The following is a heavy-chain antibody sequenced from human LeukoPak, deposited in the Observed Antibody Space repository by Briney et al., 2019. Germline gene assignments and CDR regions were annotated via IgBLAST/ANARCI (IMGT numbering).Heavy chain of an antibody. V-gene: IGHV3-48*03. CDR1: GFTFSIYE. Sequence: GGSLRLSCAASGFTFSIYEMNWVRQAPGKGLEWVSYISSSGSTIYYADSVKGRFTISRDNAKNSLYLQMNSLRAEDTAVYYCARWGYYDSSATPTLFDYWGQGTLVTVSS. J-gene: IGHJ4*02. CDR2: ISSSGSTI. D-gene: IGHD3-22*01. CDR3: ARWGYYDSSATPTLFDY.